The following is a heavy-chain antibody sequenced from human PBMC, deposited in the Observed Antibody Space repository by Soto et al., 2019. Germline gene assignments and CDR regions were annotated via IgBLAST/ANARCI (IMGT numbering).Heavy chain of an antibody. V-gene: IGHV3-23*01. CDR3: ARKVPGLTTRPDYWYFDL. J-gene: IGHJ2*01. D-gene: IGHD3-10*01. CDR1: GFTFISYA. CDR2: ISGGGAAT. Sequence: EVQLLESGGGLVQPGGSLRLSCAASGFTFISYAMNWDRQAPGKGMQWVAAISGGGAATFYADSVMGRFTISRDNSRNTVSLQMNRLGADYTAVYYCARKVPGLTTRPDYWYFDLWGRGTLVTVSS.